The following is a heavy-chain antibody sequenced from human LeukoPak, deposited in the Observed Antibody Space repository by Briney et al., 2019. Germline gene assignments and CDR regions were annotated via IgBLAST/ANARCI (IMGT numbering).Heavy chain of an antibody. Sequence: PGGSLRLPCAASGFTFSSYGMHWVRQAPGKGLEWVAVISYDGSNKYYADSVKGRFTISRDNSKNTLYLQMNSLRAEDTAVYYCAKDPGGGYDYYFDYWGQGTLVTVSS. CDR2: ISYDGSNK. J-gene: IGHJ4*02. CDR1: GFTFSSYG. D-gene: IGHD5-12*01. CDR3: AKDPGGGYDYYFDY. V-gene: IGHV3-30*18.